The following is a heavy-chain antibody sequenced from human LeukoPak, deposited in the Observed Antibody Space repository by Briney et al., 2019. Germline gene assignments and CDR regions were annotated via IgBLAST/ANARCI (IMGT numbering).Heavy chain of an antibody. V-gene: IGHV4-31*03. CDR2: IKHSGST. CDR3: AGDPTRTNHWGMARYFDS. CDR1: GGSISSGGYY. J-gene: IGHJ4*02. Sequence: SETLSLTCTVSGGSISSGGYYWSWIRQHPGKGLGWIGYIKHSGSTYYNPSLKSRVTISADTSQNQFSLKLSSVTAADTAVYYCAGDPTRTNHWGMARYFDSWGQGTLVTVSS. D-gene: IGHD1/OR15-1a*01.